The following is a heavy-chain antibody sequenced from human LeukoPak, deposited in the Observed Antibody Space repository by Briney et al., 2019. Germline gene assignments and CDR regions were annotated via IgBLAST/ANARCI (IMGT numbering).Heavy chain of an antibody. D-gene: IGHD3-10*01. V-gene: IGHV3-53*01. J-gene: IGHJ6*02. CDR2: ISSGGST. Sequence: GGSLRLSCAASGFTVSSNYMSWVRQAPGKGLEWVSVISSGGSTYYADSVKGRFTISRDNSKNTLYLQMNGLRAEDTAVYYCARGITMVRGVAHYYYYGMDVWGQGTTVTVSS. CDR3: ARGITMVRGVAHYYYYGMDV. CDR1: GFTVSSNY.